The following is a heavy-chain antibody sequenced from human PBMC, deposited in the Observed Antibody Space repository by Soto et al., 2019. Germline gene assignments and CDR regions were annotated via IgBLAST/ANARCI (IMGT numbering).Heavy chain of an antibody. D-gene: IGHD1-26*01. CDR2: MQHSTGRT. Sequence: QVQLVQSGAEVREPGASVKVSCKASGYSFTSLDINWVRQTAGQGLERMGWMQHSTGRTGNAQKFQGRVTMTRDTSINTAYMELTTLTSDDTAFYYCARGVSAGVDYWGQGTLVTVSS. CDR1: GYSFTSLD. J-gene: IGHJ4*02. CDR3: ARGVSAGVDY. V-gene: IGHV1-8*01.